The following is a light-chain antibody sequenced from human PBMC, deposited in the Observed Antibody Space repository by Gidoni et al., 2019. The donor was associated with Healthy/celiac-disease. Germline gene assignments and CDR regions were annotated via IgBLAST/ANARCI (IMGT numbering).Light chain of an antibody. V-gene: IGKV1-39*01. CDR2: AAA. CDR1: QSISSY. CDR3: QQSYSTPQNS. J-gene: IGKJ2*03. Sequence: DIQMTQSPSSLSASVGDRVTITCRASQSISSYLNWYQQKPGKAPKLLIYAAASLQSGVPSRVSGSGSGTDCTLTISSLQPEDFATYYWQQSYSTPQNSFGQGTKLEIK.